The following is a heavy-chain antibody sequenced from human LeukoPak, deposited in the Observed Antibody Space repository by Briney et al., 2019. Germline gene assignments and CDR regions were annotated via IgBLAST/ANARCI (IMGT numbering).Heavy chain of an antibody. CDR2: MKTNSGNT. CDR1: XYTFTSYD. CDR3: ARFSYSNPLDY. Sequence: XGAXYTFTSYDNNWVRQAPGQGKEGMGWMKTNSGNTGYEQKFQGRGTINRNTAKSKAYMELSSLRSEDTAVYYCARFSYSNPLDYWGQGTLVTVSS. J-gene: IGHJ4*02. V-gene: IGHV1-8*01. D-gene: IGHD4-11*01.